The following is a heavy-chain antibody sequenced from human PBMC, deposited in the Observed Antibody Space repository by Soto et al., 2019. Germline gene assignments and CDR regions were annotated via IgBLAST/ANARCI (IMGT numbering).Heavy chain of an antibody. CDR1: GYTFSTYI. V-gene: IGHV1-3*01. CDR2: INVGKGNT. CDR3: ASVHCDDICYHDY. D-gene: IGHD2-21*01. J-gene: IGHJ4*02. Sequence: QVQLVQSGAEVKKPGASVKVSCKNSGYTFSTYILYWMRQAAGQRLEWMGWINVGKGNTKYSEKFQGRVTITRDTSARTAYREPSGLRSEDKAVYYCASVHCDDICYHDYWGQGTLVTVSS.